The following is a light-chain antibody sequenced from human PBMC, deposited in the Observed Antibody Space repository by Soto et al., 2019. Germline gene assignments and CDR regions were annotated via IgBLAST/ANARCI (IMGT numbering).Light chain of an antibody. CDR3: QQYNNWPPLT. V-gene: IGKV3D-15*01. Sequence: EVVMTQLPATLSVSPGERATLSCRASQSVSSNLAWYQQKPSQAPRLLIYGASTRATGIPARFSGSGSGTKFTLTISSLQSEDFAVYYCQQYNNWPPLTFGGGTKVEIK. CDR1: QSVSSN. J-gene: IGKJ4*01. CDR2: GAS.